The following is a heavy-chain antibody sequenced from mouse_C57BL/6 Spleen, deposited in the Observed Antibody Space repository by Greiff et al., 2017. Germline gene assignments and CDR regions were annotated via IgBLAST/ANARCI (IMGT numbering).Heavy chain of an antibody. CDR3: ARHGGFYAMDY. V-gene: IGHV5-12*01. Sequence: VQLVESGGGLVQPGGSLKLSCAASGFTFSDYYMYWVRQTPEKRLEWVAYISNGGGSTYYPDTVKGRFTISRDNAKNTLYLQMSRLKSEDTAMYYCARHGGFYAMDYWGQGTSVTVSS. CDR1: GFTFSDYY. CDR2: ISNGGGST. J-gene: IGHJ4*01.